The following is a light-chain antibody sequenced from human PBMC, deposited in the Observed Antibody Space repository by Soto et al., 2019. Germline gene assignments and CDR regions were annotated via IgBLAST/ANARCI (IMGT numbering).Light chain of an antibody. CDR1: QSINSN. CDR2: RAS. CDR3: QQRSSWPAT. J-gene: IGKJ3*01. V-gene: IGKV3-15*01. Sequence: IVMTQSPATLSVSLGERATLSCRASQSINSNLAWYQQKPGQAPRLLMFRASIRAAGFPARFSGSGSGTEFNITISSLEPEDFAVYYCQQRSSWPATFGPGTKVDIK.